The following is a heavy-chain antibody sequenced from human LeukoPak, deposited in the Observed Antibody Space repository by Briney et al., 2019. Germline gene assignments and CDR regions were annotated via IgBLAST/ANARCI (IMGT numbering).Heavy chain of an antibody. V-gene: IGHV3-23*01. CDR3: AKDYSDSSGYFSLSRPLDY. Sequence: GGSLRLSCAASGFTFSSYAMSWVRQAPGKGLEWVSDISGSGTRTYYAESVKGRFTISRDNSKNTLYLQMNSLRAEDTAVYYCAKDYSDSSGYFSLSRPLDYWGQGTLVTVSS. CDR2: ISGSGTRT. J-gene: IGHJ4*02. CDR1: GFTFSSYA. D-gene: IGHD3-22*01.